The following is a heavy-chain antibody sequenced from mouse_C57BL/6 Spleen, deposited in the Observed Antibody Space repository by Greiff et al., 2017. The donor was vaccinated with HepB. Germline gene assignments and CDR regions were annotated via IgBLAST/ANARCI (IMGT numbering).Heavy chain of an antibody. CDR3: ARDGYFPKYYAMDY. CDR1: GYTFTSYW. D-gene: IGHD2-3*01. Sequence: VQLQQPGAELVKPGASVKLSCKASGYTFTSYWMHWVKQRPGQGLEWIGMIHPNSGSTNYNEKFKSKATLTVDKSSSTAYMQLSSLTSEDSAVYYFARDGYFPKYYAMDYWGQGTLVTVSS. CDR2: IHPNSGST. J-gene: IGHJ4*01. V-gene: IGHV1-64*01.